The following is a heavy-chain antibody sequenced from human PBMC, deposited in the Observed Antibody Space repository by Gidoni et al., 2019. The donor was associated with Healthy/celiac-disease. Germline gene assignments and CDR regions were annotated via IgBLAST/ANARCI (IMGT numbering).Heavy chain of an antibody. Sequence: EVQLVESGGVVVQPGGSLILSCAASGFTFDDYTMHWVRQAPGKGLEWVSLISWGGGTTYYADSVTGRFTSSRDNSKNSLYLQMNSLRTEDTALYYCAKDAGPYCGGDCYLNYWGQGTLVTVSS. J-gene: IGHJ4*02. CDR3: AKDAGPYCGGDCYLNY. CDR1: GFTFDDYT. D-gene: IGHD2-21*02. V-gene: IGHV3-43*01. CDR2: ISWGGGTT.